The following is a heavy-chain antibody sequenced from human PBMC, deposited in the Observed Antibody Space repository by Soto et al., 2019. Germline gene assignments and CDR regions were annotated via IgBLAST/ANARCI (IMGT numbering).Heavy chain of an antibody. D-gene: IGHD2-15*01. CDR2: IYSGGST. CDR3: ARDGCSGGSCYSSNYYYGMDV. Sequence: GGSLRLSCAASGFTVSSNYMSWVRQAPGKGLEWVSVIYSGGSTYYADSVKGRFTISRDNSKNTLYLQMNSLRAEDTAVYYCARDGCSGGSCYSSNYYYGMDVWGQGTTVTVSS. V-gene: IGHV3-66*01. CDR1: GFTVSSNY. J-gene: IGHJ6*02.